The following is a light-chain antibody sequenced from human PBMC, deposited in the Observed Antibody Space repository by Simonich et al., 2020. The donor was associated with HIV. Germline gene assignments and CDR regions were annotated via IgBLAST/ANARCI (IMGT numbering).Light chain of an antibody. J-gene: IGKJ4*01. V-gene: IGKV3-15*01. Sequence: ERVMTQSPATLSVSPGKRATLSCRASQSIRTNLAWYQQKPGQAPRLLIYGASTRATGIPARFSGSGSGTDFTLTISRLEPEDFAVYYCQQYGSSPLTFGGGTKVEIK. CDR3: QQYGSSPLT. CDR2: GAS. CDR1: QSIRTN.